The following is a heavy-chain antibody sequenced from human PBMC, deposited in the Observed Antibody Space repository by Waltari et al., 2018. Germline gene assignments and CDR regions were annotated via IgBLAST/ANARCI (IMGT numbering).Heavy chain of an antibody. J-gene: IGHJ6*03. CDR3: AREKRTVTTYNYYYYMDV. V-gene: IGHV4-31*03. D-gene: IGHD4-17*01. CDR2: IYYSGST. Sequence: QVQLQESGPGLVKPSQTLSLTCTVSGGSISSGGYYWRWIRQHPGKGLEWIGYIYYSGSTYYNPSLKSRVTISVDTSKNQFSLKLSSVTAADTAVYYCAREKRTVTTYNYYYYMDVWGKGTTVTVSS. CDR1: GGSISSGGYY.